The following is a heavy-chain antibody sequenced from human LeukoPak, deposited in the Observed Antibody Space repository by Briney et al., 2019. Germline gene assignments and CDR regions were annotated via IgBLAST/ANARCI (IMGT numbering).Heavy chain of an antibody. CDR3: ARGGRNDLRSWFDP. CDR1: GFSFSTYD. J-gene: IGHJ5*02. CDR2: ISSSRSDYR. V-gene: IGHV3-11*06. Sequence: GGSLTLSCAASGFSFSTYDMIWIRQAPGRSLEWVSHISSSRSDYRRYAESVRGRFTISRDNAKNSVYLEMNGLTKNDTAVYYCARGGRNDLRSWFDPWGQGTVVTVSS. D-gene: IGHD1-1*01.